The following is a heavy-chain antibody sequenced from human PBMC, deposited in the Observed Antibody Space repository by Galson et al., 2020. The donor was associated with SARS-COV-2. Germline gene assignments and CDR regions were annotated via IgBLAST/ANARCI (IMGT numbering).Heavy chain of an antibody. CDR1: GFTFTSSA. J-gene: IGHJ6*03. Sequence: SVKVSCKASGFTFTSSAVQWVRQARGQRLEWIGWIVVGSGNTNYAQKFQERVTITRDMSTSTAYMELSSLRSEDTAVYYCAADPAYRAYYYYYYRDVWGKGTTVTVSS. CDR2: IVVGSGNT. V-gene: IGHV1-58*01. CDR3: AADPAYRAYYYYYYRDV. D-gene: IGHD4-4*01.